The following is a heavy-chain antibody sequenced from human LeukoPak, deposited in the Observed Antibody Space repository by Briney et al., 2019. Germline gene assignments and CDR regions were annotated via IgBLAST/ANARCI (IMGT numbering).Heavy chain of an antibody. CDR2: ISSSGST. CDR3: ARGPYSYDSSGAFDI. CDR1: GGSISNYY. J-gene: IGHJ3*02. V-gene: IGHV4-4*07. Sequence: SETLSLTCTVSGGSISNYYWSWIRQPAGKGLEWIGRISSSGSTNYNPSLKSRVTISVDTSKNQFSLKLSFVTAADTAVYFCARGPYSYDSSGAFDIWGQGTMVTVSS. D-gene: IGHD3-22*01.